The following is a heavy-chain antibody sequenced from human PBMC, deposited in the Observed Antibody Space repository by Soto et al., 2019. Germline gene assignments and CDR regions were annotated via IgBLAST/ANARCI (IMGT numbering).Heavy chain of an antibody. Sequence: GGSLRLSCAASGFTYSSHGMSWVRQAPGKGLEWIAGLSRGGGSTYYADSVKGRFTISRDNSKNTLDLIMNSLRVEDSALYYCARDGQYRTDGFDIWGQGTMVTVSS. CDR3: ARDGQYRTDGFDI. CDR2: LSRGGGST. CDR1: GFTYSSHG. V-gene: IGHV3-23*01. J-gene: IGHJ3*02. D-gene: IGHD5-12*01.